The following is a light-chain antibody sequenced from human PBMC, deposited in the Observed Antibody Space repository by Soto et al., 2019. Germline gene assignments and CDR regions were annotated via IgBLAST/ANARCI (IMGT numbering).Light chain of an antibody. CDR2: GAS. CDR1: QSVSSSY. V-gene: IGKV3-20*01. J-gene: IGKJ4*01. CDR3: QQYGSSPLT. Sequence: EIVLTQSPGTLSLSPGERATLSCRASQSVSSSYLAWYQQKPGQAPRLLISGASTRATGIPDRFSGSGSGTDFSLSISRLEPEDFVVYYCQQYGSSPLTFGGGTMVEIK.